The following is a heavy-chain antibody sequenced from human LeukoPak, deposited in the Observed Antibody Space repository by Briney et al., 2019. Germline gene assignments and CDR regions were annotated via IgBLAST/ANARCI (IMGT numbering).Heavy chain of an antibody. D-gene: IGHD3-9*01. Sequence: PGGSLRLSCAASGFTFSSYSMNWVRQAPGNGLEWVSSISSSSSYIYYADSVKGRFTISRDNAKNSLYLQMNSLRAEDTAVYYCARRKQVDWYVDYWGQGTLVTVSS. CDR1: GFTFSSYS. V-gene: IGHV3-21*01. J-gene: IGHJ4*02. CDR2: ISSSSSYI. CDR3: ARRKQVDWYVDY.